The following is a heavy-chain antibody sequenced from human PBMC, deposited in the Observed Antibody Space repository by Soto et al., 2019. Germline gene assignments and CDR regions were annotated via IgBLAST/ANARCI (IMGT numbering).Heavy chain of an antibody. D-gene: IGHD6-19*01. Sequence: SETLSLTCTVSGGSISSSSYYWGWIRQPPGKGLEWIGSIYYSGSTYYNPSLKSRVTISVDTSKNQFSLKLSSVTAADTAVYYCARRQSKSIKYGMDVWGQGTTVTVSS. J-gene: IGHJ6*02. CDR3: ARRQSKSIKYGMDV. V-gene: IGHV4-39*01. CDR1: GGSISSSSYY. CDR2: IYYSGST.